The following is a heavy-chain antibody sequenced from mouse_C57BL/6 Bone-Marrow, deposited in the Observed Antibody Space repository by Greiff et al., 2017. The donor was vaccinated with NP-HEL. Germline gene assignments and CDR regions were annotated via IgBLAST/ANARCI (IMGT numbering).Heavy chain of an antibody. V-gene: IGHV2-5*01. D-gene: IGHD1-1*01. CDR3: ANHYYGSAWFAY. J-gene: IGHJ3*01. CDR2: ICRGGST. Sequence: VQLKESGPGLVQPSQCLSITCTVSGFSFTSYGVHWVRQSPGKGLEWLGVICRGGSTDYNAAFMSRLSITKDNSKSQVFFKMNSLQADDTAIYYSANHYYGSAWFAYWGQGTLVTVSA. CDR1: GFSFTSYG.